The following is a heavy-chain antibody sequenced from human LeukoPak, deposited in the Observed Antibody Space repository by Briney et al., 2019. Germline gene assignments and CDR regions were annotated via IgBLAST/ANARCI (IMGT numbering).Heavy chain of an antibody. CDR1: GDSVSGYSGT. D-gene: IGHD5-12*01. J-gene: IGHJ4*02. CDR3: AMQYSGKLDF. Sequence: SQTLSLTCAISGDSVSGYSGTWNWIRQSPSRGLERLGRTYYRSKWYNDYALSVKGRITIIPDTSKNQFSLQLNSVTPEDTAVYYCAMQYSGKLDFWGQGTLVTVSS. V-gene: IGHV6-1*01. CDR2: TYYRSKWYN.